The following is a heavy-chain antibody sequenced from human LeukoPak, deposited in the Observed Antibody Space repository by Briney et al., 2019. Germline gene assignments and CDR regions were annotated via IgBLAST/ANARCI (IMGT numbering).Heavy chain of an antibody. Sequence: GRSLRLSCAASGFTFDDYAMHWVRQAPGKGLEWVSGISWNSGSIGYADSVKGRFTISRDNAKNSLYLQMNSLRAEDMALYYCAKDSSYSSSWYFDYWGQGTLVTVSS. J-gene: IGHJ4*02. CDR3: AKDSSYSSSWYFDY. CDR2: ISWNSGSI. D-gene: IGHD6-13*01. V-gene: IGHV3-9*03. CDR1: GFTFDDYA.